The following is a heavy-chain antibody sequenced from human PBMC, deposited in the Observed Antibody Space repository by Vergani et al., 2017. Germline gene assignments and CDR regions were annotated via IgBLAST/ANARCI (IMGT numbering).Heavy chain of an antibody. Sequence: DVRLVESGGGVVQPGGSLRLSCAASGFTFSAYSMNWVRQTPGKGLEWISYIGVSDNSIYYADSVMGRFAISRDNARNLLFLQMNSLGADDSALYFCVRGPDYSTFDSWGQGTLVTVS. CDR2: IGVSDNSI. J-gene: IGHJ4*02. D-gene: IGHD4-11*01. CDR3: VRGPDYSTFDS. CDR1: GFTFSAYS. V-gene: IGHV3-48*01.